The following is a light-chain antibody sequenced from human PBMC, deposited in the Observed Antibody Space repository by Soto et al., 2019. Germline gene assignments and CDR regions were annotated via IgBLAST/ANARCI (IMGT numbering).Light chain of an antibody. CDR3: HQHNNLPSFT. J-gene: IGKJ1*01. CDR2: GAS. CDR1: QSVSSSY. V-gene: IGKV3D-7*01. Sequence: EIRLALSPGTLSLSQGERATLSCRASQSVSSSYLAWYQQKPGQAPRLLIYGASNRASGIPARFSVSGSGTEFTLTISSLQPEDVAVYYCHQHNNLPSFTFGQGSKVAIK.